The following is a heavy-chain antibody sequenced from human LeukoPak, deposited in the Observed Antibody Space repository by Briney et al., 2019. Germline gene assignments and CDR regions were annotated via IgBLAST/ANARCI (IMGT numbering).Heavy chain of an antibody. Sequence: HTVSLSHPFPGRPLRCWDQFWRGIRAPRGRSVVWIEYIYYRGSTYYNVPLKSRVTISVDTSKNQFSLKLSSVTAADTAVYYCARTSGYPVYYFDYWGQGTLVTVSS. V-gene: IGHV4-30-4*01. CDR1: GRPLRCWDQF. CDR2: IYYRGST. CDR3: ARTSGYPVYYFDY. D-gene: IGHD3-22*01. J-gene: IGHJ4*02.